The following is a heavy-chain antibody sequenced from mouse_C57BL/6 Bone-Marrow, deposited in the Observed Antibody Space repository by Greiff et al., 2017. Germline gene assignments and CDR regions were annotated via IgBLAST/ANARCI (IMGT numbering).Heavy chain of an antibody. CDR2: INPSSGYT. D-gene: IGHD2-5*01. V-gene: IGHV1-7*01. Sequence: VQGVASGAELAKPGASVKLSCKASGYTFTSYWMHWVKQRPGQGLEWIGYINPSSGYTKYNQKFKDKATLTADRSSSTAYMQLSSLTYEDSAVYYCARSYYSNFYYSMDYWGQGTSVTVSS. J-gene: IGHJ4*01. CDR1: GYTFTSYW. CDR3: ARSYYSNFYYSMDY.